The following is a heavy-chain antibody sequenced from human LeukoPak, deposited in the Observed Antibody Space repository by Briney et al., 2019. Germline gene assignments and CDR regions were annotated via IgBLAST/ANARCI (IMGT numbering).Heavy chain of an antibody. Sequence: GGSLRLSCAASGFTVGSNHMNWVRQAPGKGLEWVSILYSGGSTYYAESVRGRFTISRDNSKNTLYLQMNSLRAEDTALYYCARERSHLYWGQGTLVTVSS. J-gene: IGHJ4*02. CDR1: GFTVGSNH. V-gene: IGHV3-66*01. CDR3: ARERSHLY. CDR2: LYSGGST.